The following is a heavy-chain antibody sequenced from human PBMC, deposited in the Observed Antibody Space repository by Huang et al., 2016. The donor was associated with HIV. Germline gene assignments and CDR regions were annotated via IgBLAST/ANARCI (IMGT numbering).Heavy chain of an antibody. D-gene: IGHD1-7*01. J-gene: IGHJ5*02. Sequence: EVQLVQSGAEVKKPGESLKISCKGSGYSFTSNWIGWVRQMPGKGLELMGMIFSSDSETRYSPSFQGQVTISADKSITTAYLQWSSLKASDTAMYYCTRLSSDGKNYFDPWGQGSLVTVSS. CDR1: GYSFTSNW. CDR3: TRLSSDGKNYFDP. CDR2: IFSSDSET. V-gene: IGHV5-51*03.